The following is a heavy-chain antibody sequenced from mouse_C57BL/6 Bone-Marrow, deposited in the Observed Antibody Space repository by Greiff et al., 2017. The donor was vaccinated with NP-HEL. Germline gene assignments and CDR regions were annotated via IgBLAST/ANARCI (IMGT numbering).Heavy chain of an antibody. J-gene: IGHJ3*01. D-gene: IGHD2-12*01. CDR3: ARVSTIVKRFAN. CDR1: GYTFTSYW. V-gene: IGHV1-59*01. CDR2: IDPSDSYT. Sequence: VQLQQSGAELVRPGTSVKLSCKASGYTFTSYWMHWVKQRPGQGLEWIGVIDPSDSYTNYNQKFKGKATLTVDTSSSTAYMQLSSLTSEDYAVYYCARVSTIVKRFANWGQGTLVTVSA.